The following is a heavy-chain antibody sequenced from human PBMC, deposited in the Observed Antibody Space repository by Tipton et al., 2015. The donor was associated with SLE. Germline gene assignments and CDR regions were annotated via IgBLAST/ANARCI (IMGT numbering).Heavy chain of an antibody. Sequence: SLRLSCAASGFTVSSNYMSWVRQAPGNGLEWVSLIYSGSGNSTYYADSVKGRFTISRDNSKNTLFLQMNSLRPEDTAVYYCARSAYGSSWYSDFWGQGTLVTVSS. J-gene: IGHJ4*02. D-gene: IGHD6-13*01. CDR2: IYSGSGNST. V-gene: IGHV3-66*02. CDR1: GFTVSSNY. CDR3: ARSAYGSSWYSDF.